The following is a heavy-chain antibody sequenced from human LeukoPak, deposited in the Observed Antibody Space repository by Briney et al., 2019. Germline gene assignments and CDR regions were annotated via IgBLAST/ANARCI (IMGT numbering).Heavy chain of an antibody. J-gene: IGHJ4*02. D-gene: IGHD6-19*01. CDR1: GGSFSGYY. CDR2: INHSGST. V-gene: IGHV4-34*01. Sequence: SETLSLTCAAYGGSFSGYYWSWIRQPPGKGLEWIGEINHSGSTNYNPSLKSRVTISVDTSKNQFSLKLSSVTAADTAVYYCARDGPSGWYDYWGQGTLVTVSS. CDR3: ARDGPSGWYDY.